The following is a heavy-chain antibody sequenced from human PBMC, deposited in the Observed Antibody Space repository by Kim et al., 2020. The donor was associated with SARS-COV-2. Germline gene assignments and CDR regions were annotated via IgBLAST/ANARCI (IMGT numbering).Heavy chain of an antibody. Sequence: NYNPSLKSRVTISVATSKNQFALKLSSVTAADTAVYYCARAGVSGSYFDYWGQGTLVTVSS. D-gene: IGHD1-26*01. CDR3: ARAGVSGSYFDY. J-gene: IGHJ4*02. V-gene: IGHV4-34*01.